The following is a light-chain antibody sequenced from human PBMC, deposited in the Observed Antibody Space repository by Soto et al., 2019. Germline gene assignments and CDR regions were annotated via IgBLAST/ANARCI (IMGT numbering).Light chain of an antibody. V-gene: IGKV3-20*01. J-gene: IGKJ1*01. CDR2: GAX. CDR3: QQYGRSLT. Sequence: VLPQSXGTLSFSERAXXXXXCRASKSVSKYVAGYPQNSGRPPRLLLYGAXSRASGIPDRFSGSGYGTDFTLNISRVKPEDFALYYCQQYGRSLTFGLGTKVDI. CDR1: KSVSKY.